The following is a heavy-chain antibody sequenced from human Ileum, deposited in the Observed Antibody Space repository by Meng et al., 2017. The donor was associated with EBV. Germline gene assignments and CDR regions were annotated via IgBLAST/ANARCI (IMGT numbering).Heavy chain of an antibody. D-gene: IGHD1-14*01. CDR2: IHADESVT. Sequence: GGCVIQTGGVMGLSCATSGFIFSNDWMHWVRQAPWEGLVRVSRIHADESVTNYADSVKGRFTISRDNAKNTRYLQMNSLRAEDTGVYYCARDLFWNQADYWGQGTLVTVSS. J-gene: IGHJ4*02. V-gene: IGHV3-74*01. CDR1: GFIFSNDW. CDR3: ARDLFWNQADY.